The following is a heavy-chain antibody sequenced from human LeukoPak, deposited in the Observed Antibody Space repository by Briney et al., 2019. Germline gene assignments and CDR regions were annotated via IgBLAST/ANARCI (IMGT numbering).Heavy chain of an antibody. CDR1: GFTFSSYA. Sequence: GGSLRLSCAASGFTFSSYAMSWVRQAPGKGLEWVSTISGSGGSTYYADSVKGRSTISRDNAKNSLYLQMNSLRAEDTAVYYCAGGTYYDFWSGYPYYYGMDVWGQGTTVTVSS. J-gene: IGHJ6*02. CDR2: ISGSGGST. V-gene: IGHV3-23*01. CDR3: AGGTYYDFWSGYPYYYGMDV. D-gene: IGHD3-3*01.